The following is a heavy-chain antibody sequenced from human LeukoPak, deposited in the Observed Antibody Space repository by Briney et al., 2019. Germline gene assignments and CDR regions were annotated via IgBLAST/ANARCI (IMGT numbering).Heavy chain of an antibody. V-gene: IGHV4-59*11. J-gene: IGHJ4*02. CDR1: GGTFSRHY. D-gene: IGHD1-26*01. CDR3: ARVSSGSYYFDS. Sequence: SETLSLTCTVSGGTFSRHYWSWIRQPPGKGLEWIAYIDYSGSTNYNPSLKSRLTISVDASKNQVSLKLSSMTAADTAVYYCARVSSGSYYFDSWGQGTLVTVSS. CDR2: IDYSGST.